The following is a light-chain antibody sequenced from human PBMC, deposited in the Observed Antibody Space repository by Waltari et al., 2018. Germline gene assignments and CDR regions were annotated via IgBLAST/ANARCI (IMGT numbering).Light chain of an antibody. Sequence: DIPMTQSPSSVPASVAARDTISCRASQGISSWLAWYQQKPGKVPKLLIYAASSLQSGVPSRFSGSGSGTDFTLTISSLQPEDFAIYYCQQANSFSLTFGGGTKVEIK. CDR1: QGISSW. J-gene: IGKJ4*01. CDR2: AAS. CDR3: QQANSFSLT. V-gene: IGKV1-12*01.